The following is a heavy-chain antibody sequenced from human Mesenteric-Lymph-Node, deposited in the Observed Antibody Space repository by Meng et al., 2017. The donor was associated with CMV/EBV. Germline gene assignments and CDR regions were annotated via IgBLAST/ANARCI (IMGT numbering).Heavy chain of an antibody. V-gene: IGHV3-30*03. J-gene: IGHJ6*02. CDR2: ISYDGSNK. CDR3: ARGRDYGMDV. Sequence: GESLKISCAASGFTFSTYYMHWVRQAPGKGLEWVAVISYDGSNKYYTDSVKGRFTISRDNSKSTLYLQMNTLRAEDTAVYYCARGRDYGMDVWGQGTTVTVSS. CDR1: GFTFSTYY. D-gene: IGHD5-12*01.